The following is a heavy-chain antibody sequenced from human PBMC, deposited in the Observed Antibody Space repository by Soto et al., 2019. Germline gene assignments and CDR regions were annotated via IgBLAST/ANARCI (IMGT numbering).Heavy chain of an antibody. CDR1: ESVFRGYS. Sequence: PGGSVRISGTTSESVFRGYSMIWVRQAPGKGLEWVSYISGSSGTIYYADSVKGRFTISRDNAKNSLYLHMNSLRAEDTAVYYCARDRGESYMDVWGAGTPVTVSS. CDR2: ISGSSGTI. J-gene: IGHJ6*03. CDR3: ARDRGESYMDV. D-gene: IGHD3-10*01. V-gene: IGHV3-48*01.